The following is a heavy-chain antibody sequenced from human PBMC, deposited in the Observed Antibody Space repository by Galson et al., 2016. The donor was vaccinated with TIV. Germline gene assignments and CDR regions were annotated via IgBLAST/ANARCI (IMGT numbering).Heavy chain of an antibody. D-gene: IGHD6-25*01. J-gene: IGHJ4*02. Sequence: LSLTCDVSGYSISRGYYWAWIRQPPGKGLEWIGSIFHSGRTYYNPSLKSRVIISVDTSKNQFSLQLTLVTAADTAVYYCVAQSGVTAAASDVDYWGQGNLVTVSS. V-gene: IGHV4-38-2*01. CDR2: IFHSGRT. CDR3: VAQSGVTAAASDVDY. CDR1: GYSISRGYY.